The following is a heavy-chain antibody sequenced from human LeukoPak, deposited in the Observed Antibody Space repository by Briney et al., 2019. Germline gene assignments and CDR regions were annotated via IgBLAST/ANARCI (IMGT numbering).Heavy chain of an antibody. D-gene: IGHD2-15*01. J-gene: IGHJ5*02. Sequence: GGSLRLSCAASGFTFSHYGMHWVRQGPGKGLEWVAFTRYDESLKYYADSVKGRFTISRDNSKNTLYLQMNSLRAEDTAVFYCAKDGRVVAPLYRFDPWGQGTLVTVSS. V-gene: IGHV3-30*02. CDR2: TRYDESLK. CDR3: AKDGRVVAPLYRFDP. CDR1: GFTFSHYG.